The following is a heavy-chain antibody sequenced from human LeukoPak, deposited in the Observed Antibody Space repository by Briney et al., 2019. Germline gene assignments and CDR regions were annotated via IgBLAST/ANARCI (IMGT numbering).Heavy chain of an antibody. D-gene: IGHD2-15*01. CDR1: GYTLTELS. J-gene: IGHJ4*02. V-gene: IGHV1-24*01. CDR3: ATVWRWVAATPVFDY. Sequence: ASVKFSCKVSGYTLTELSMHWVRQAPGKGLEWMGGFDPEDGETIYAQKFQGRVTMTEDTSTDTAYMELSSLRSEDTAVYYCATVWRWVAATPVFDYWGQGTLVTVSS. CDR2: FDPEDGET.